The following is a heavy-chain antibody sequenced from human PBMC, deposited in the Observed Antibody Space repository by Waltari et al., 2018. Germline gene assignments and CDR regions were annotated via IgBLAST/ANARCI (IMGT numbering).Heavy chain of an antibody. CDR2: VQRSGRT. D-gene: IGHD2-15*01. J-gene: IGHJ4*02. Sequence: QLQLQESGPGLVKPSGPLSLPCAVSGDSMSSTDWWSWVRQSPGKGLEWIGQVQRSGRTNYNPSFASRVTISIDTSTNQFSLKVTSATAADTAVYFCARDRGRGIYLDSWGQGTLVTVSP. CDR1: GDSMSSTDW. V-gene: IGHV4-4*02. CDR3: ARDRGRGIYLDS.